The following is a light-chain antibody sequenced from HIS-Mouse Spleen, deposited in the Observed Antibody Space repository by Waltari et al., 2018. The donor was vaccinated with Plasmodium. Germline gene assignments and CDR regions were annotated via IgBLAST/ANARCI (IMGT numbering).Light chain of an antibody. J-gene: IGKJ1*01. CDR2: DAS. CDR3: HQSSSLPT. V-gene: IGKV6-21*01. CDR1: QSIGSS. Sequence: EIVLTQSPDFQSVTPKEKVTITCRASQSIGSSLNWYQQKPDQSPKLLIKDASPSFSVVPSGFSGRGSGTDFTLTINSLEAEDSATDYCHQSSSLPTFGQGTKVEIK.